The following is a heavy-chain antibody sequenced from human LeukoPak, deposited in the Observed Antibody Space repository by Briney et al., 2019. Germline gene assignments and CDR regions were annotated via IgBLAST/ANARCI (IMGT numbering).Heavy chain of an antibody. Sequence: GGSLKLSCAASGFTFSSYAMSWVRQAPGKGLEWVSAISGSGGSTYYADSVKGRFTISRDNSKNTLYPQMNSLRAEDTAVYYCAKDHRLRLGELSLGFPFDYWGQGTLVTVSS. CDR2: ISGSGGST. CDR1: GFTFSSYA. D-gene: IGHD3-16*02. CDR3: AKDHRLRLGELSLGFPFDY. V-gene: IGHV3-23*01. J-gene: IGHJ4*02.